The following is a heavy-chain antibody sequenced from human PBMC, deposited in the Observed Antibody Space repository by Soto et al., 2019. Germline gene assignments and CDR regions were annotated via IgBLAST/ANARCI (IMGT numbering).Heavy chain of an antibody. CDR2: ISWNSGSI. J-gene: IGHJ3*02. Sequence: GGSLRLSCAASGFTFDDYAMHWVRQAPGKGLEWVSGISWNSGSIGYADSVKGRFTISRDNAKNSLYLQMNSLRAEDTALYYCAKDIESEGSAFDIWGQGTMVTVSS. V-gene: IGHV3-9*01. D-gene: IGHD2-15*01. CDR3: AKDIESEGSAFDI. CDR1: GFTFDDYA.